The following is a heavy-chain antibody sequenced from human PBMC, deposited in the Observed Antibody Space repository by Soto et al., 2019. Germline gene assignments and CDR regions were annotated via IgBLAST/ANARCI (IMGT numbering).Heavy chain of an antibody. V-gene: IGHV1-3*01. Sequence: GASVKVSCKASGYTFTSYAMHWVRQAPGQRLEWMGWINAGNGNTKYSQKFQGRVTMTRDTSISTAYMELSSLRSEDTAVYYCARATGPGDAFDIWGQGTMVTVSS. J-gene: IGHJ3*02. CDR3: ARATGPGDAFDI. CDR1: GYTFTSYA. CDR2: INAGNGNT.